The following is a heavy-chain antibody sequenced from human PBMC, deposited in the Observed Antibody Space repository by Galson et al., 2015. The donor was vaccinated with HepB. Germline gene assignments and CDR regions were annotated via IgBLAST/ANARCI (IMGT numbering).Heavy chain of an antibody. CDR1: GGTFSSYA. CDR2: INAGNGNT. CDR3: ARGWVVSYDRDFDL. V-gene: IGHV1-3*01. J-gene: IGHJ2*01. D-gene: IGHD3-22*01. Sequence: SVKVSCKASGGTFSSYAISWVRQAPGQGLEWMGWINAGNGNTKYSQKFQGRVTITRDTSASTAYMELSSLRSEDTAVYYCARGWVVSYDRDFDLWGRGTLVTVSS.